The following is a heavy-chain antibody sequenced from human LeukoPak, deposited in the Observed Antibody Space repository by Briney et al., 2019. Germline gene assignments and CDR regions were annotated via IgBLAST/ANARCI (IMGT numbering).Heavy chain of an antibody. Sequence: GTSLRLSCAASGFTFSAYGFHWVRQAPGKGLEWVAVIWYDGSRTYYVDSVKGRFIISRDDSKNTLYLQMSSLRAEDTAVYYCARDLCSTSSCYDYWGQGTLVTVSS. CDR2: IWYDGSRT. D-gene: IGHD2-15*01. CDR3: ARDLCSTSSCYDY. J-gene: IGHJ4*02. CDR1: GFTFSAYG. V-gene: IGHV3-33*01.